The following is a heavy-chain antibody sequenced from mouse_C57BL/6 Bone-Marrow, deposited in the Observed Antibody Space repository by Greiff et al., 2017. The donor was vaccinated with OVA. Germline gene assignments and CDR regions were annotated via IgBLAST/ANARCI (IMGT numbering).Heavy chain of an antibody. V-gene: IGHV1-76*01. CDR1: GYTFTDYY. J-gene: IGHJ2*01. Sequence: QVQLQESGAELVRPGASVKLSCKASGYTFTDYYINWVKQRPGQGLEWIARIYPGSGNTYYNEKFKGKATLTAEKSSSTAYMQLSSLTSEDSAVYFCARSLYFDYWGQGTTLTVSS. CDR2: IYPGSGNT. CDR3: ARSLYFDY.